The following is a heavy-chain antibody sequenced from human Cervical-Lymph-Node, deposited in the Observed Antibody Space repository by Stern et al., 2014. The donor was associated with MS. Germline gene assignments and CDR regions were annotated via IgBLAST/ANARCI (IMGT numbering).Heavy chain of an antibody. CDR2: VYYSGTT. V-gene: IGHV4-39*01. CDR3: ARWGVIDPAATDYYYVMDV. CDR1: GDSVSSNSYY. J-gene: IGHJ6*02. Sequence: QVQLQESGPGLVKPSETLSLACSVSGDSVSSNSYYWGWIRQPPGKGLEWIGIVYYSGTTYYNPSLKSRVTLSVDTSENVLYLRLPSVTAADTAVYYCARWGVIDPAATDYYYVMDVWGQGTTATVSS. D-gene: IGHD2-2*01.